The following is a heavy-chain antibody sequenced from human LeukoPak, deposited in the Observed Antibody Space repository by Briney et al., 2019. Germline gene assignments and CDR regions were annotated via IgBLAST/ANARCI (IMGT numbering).Heavy chain of an antibody. CDR1: GYTFTSYA. CDR3: AREPRNYGMDA. V-gene: IGHV1-3*01. Sequence: ASVKVSCKASGYTFTSYAMHWVRQAPGQRLEWMGWINAGNSNTKYSQKFQGRVTITRGTSASKAYMELSSLRSEDTAVYYCAREPRNYGMDAWGKGTTVTVSS. CDR2: INAGNSNT. J-gene: IGHJ6*04.